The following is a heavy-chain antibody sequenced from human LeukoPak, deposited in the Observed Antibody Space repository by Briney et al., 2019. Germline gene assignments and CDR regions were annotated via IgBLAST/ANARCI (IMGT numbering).Heavy chain of an antibody. D-gene: IGHD3-10*01. CDR1: GGSISSGDYY. Sequence: SETLSLTCTVSGGSISSGDYYWSWIRQPPGKGLEWIGYIYYSGSTYYNPSLKRRVTISVDTSKNQFSLKLSSVTAVDTAVYYCARKENVYYYFDYWGQGTLVTVSS. CDR2: IYYSGST. CDR3: ARKENVYYYFDY. J-gene: IGHJ4*02. V-gene: IGHV4-30-4*01.